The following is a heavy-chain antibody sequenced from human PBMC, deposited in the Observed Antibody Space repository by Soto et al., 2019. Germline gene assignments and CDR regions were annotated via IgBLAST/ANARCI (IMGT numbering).Heavy chain of an antibody. Sequence: QVQLVQSGAEVKRPGSSVKVSCKASCDTFNFYSINWVRQAPGLGLEWMGRINPIVSMSNYAQRFQGRVTMTADKSTSTAYMELSSLRSEDTAISYCASSYGSGYRAFDYWGQGALVTVSS. V-gene: IGHV1-69*02. D-gene: IGHD3-10*01. CDR1: CDTFNFYS. CDR3: ASSYGSGYRAFDY. CDR2: INPIVSMS. J-gene: IGHJ4*02.